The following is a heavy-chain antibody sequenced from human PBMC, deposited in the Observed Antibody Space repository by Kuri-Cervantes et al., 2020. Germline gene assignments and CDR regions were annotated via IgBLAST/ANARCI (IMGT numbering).Heavy chain of an antibody. Sequence: ASVKVSCKASGYTFASYGMNWVRQAPGQGLEWMGWISVYNGNTNYAQKLQGRVTMTTDTSTSTVYMELSSLRSEDTAVYYCARLPRLYGSGSYYYFDYWGQGTLVTVSS. J-gene: IGHJ4*02. CDR3: ARLPRLYGSGSYYYFDY. D-gene: IGHD3-10*01. CDR2: ISVYNGNT. V-gene: IGHV1-18*01. CDR1: GYTFASYG.